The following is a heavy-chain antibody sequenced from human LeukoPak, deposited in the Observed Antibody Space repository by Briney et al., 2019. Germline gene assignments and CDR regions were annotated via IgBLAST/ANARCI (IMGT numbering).Heavy chain of an antibody. Sequence: GGSLRLSCAASGITFTNSAVSWVRQAPGKGLEWVSAISGSGSHTYYADAVKGRVTISRDRNTLYLQMNSLRDDDTAVYYCGKWGSCIGTSCYYSGMDVWGQGTTVTVSS. CDR1: GITFTNSA. CDR3: GKWGSCIGTSCYYSGMDV. V-gene: IGHV3-23*01. J-gene: IGHJ6*02. D-gene: IGHD2-2*01. CDR2: ISGSGSHT.